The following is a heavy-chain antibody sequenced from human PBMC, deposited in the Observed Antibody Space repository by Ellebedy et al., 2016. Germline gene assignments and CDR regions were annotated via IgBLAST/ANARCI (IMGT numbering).Heavy chain of an antibody. CDR1: GYTFTGYY. V-gene: IGHV1-2*04. CDR2: INPNSGGT. CDR3: AREGRDLKDIVATITPFDY. J-gene: IGHJ4*02. Sequence: ASVKVSCKASGYTFTGYYMHWVRQAPGQGLEWMGWINPNSGGTNYAQKFQGWVTMTRDTSISTAYMELSRLRSDDTAVYYCAREGRDLKDIVATITPFDYWGQGTLVTVSS. D-gene: IGHD5-12*01.